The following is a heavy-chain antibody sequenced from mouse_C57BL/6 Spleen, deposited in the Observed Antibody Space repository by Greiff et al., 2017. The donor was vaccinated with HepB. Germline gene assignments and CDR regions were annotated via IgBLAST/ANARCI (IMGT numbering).Heavy chain of an antibody. CDR2: IHPNSGST. D-gene: IGHD2-5*01. J-gene: IGHJ4*01. CDR3: ARDYSNYVGAMDY. Sequence: QVQLQQSGAELVKPGASVKLSCKASGYTFTSYWMHWVKQRPGQGLEWIGMIHPNSGSTNYNEKFKSKATLTVDKSSSTAYMQLSSLTSEDSAVYYCARDYSNYVGAMDYWGQGTSVTVSS. V-gene: IGHV1-64*01. CDR1: GYTFTSYW.